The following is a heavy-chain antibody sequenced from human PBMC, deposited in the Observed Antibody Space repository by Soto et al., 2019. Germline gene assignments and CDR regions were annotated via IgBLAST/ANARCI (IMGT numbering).Heavy chain of an antibody. V-gene: IGHV3-15*01. CDR1: GFTFSNAW. D-gene: IGHD2-2*01. J-gene: IGHJ4*02. CDR3: TTDDHYYSSPSCFDY. Sequence: GGSLRLSCAASGFTFSNAWMSWVRQAPGKGLEWVGRIKSKTDGGTTDYAAPVKGRFTISRDDSKNTLYLQMNSLKTEDTAVYHCTTDDHYYSSPSCFDYWGQGTLVTVSS. CDR2: IKSKTDGGTT.